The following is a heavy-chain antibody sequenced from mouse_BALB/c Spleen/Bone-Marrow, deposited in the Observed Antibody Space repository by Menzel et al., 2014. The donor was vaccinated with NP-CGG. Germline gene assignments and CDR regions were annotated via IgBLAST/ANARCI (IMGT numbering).Heavy chain of an antibody. CDR2: ISSGGSYT. Sequence: EVQVVESGGDLVKPGGSLKLSCAASGFTFSSYGMSWVRQTPDKRLEWVATISSGGSYTYYPDRVKGRFTISRDNAKNTLYLQMSSLKSEDTAMYYCARGGGAYYGNYWFAYWGQGTLVTVSA. CDR3: ARGGGAYYGNYWFAY. V-gene: IGHV5-6*01. J-gene: IGHJ3*01. D-gene: IGHD2-10*01. CDR1: GFTFSSYG.